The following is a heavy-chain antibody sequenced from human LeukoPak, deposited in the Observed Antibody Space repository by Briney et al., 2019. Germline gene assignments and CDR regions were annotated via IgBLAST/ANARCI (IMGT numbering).Heavy chain of an antibody. J-gene: IGHJ4*02. V-gene: IGHV3-48*01. Sequence: PGGSLRLSCAASGFTFSSYAMSWVRQAPGKGLEWVSYISSSSSTIYYADSVKGRFTISRDNAKNSLYLQMNSLRAEDTAVYYCARVVFGEGDDYWGQGTLVTVSS. D-gene: IGHD3-10*02. CDR1: GFTFSSYA. CDR3: ARVVFGEGDDY. CDR2: ISSSSSTI.